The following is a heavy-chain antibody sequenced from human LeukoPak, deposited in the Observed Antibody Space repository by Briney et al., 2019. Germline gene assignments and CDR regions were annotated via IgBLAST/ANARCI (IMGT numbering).Heavy chain of an antibody. CDR2: IYHSGST. V-gene: IGHV4-4*02. Sequence: SGTLSLTCAVSGGSISSSNWWSWVRQPPGKGLEWIGEIYHSGSTNYNPSLKSRVTISVDKSKNQFSLKLSSVTAADTAVYYCASQLWSNYYYYGMDVWGQGTTVTVSS. CDR1: GGSISSSNW. J-gene: IGHJ6*02. D-gene: IGHD5-18*01. CDR3: ASQLWSNYYYYGMDV.